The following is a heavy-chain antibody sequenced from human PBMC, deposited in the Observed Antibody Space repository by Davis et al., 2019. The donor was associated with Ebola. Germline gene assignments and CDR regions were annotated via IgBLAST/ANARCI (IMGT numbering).Heavy chain of an antibody. CDR3: ARGLRLSGQAAAGTRSYYNY. D-gene: IGHD6-13*01. CDR2: LYSGGST. J-gene: IGHJ4*02. Sequence: GESLKISCTASGFTVSSSYMTWVRQAPEKGLEWVSVLYSGGSTKYTDSVKGRFTISRDDSKNTLYLQMNSLRAEDTAVYYCARGLRLSGQAAAGTRSYYNYWGQGTLVTVSS. CDR1: GFTVSSSY. V-gene: IGHV3-53*01.